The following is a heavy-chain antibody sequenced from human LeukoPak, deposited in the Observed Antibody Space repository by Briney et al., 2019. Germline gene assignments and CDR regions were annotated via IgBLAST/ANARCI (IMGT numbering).Heavy chain of an antibody. CDR1: GFTFRSYY. CDR2: ISSSGNDI. V-gene: IGHV3-11*01. Sequence: PGGSLRLSCVASGFTFRSYYMGWIRQAPGKGLDWISYISSSGNDIFYEDSVKGRFSLSRDNTRNSLYLQMNSLRAEDTAVYYCARLGYCTGGRCFDTFDVWGQGTMVTVSS. CDR3: ARLGYCTGGRCFDTFDV. J-gene: IGHJ3*01. D-gene: IGHD2-8*02.